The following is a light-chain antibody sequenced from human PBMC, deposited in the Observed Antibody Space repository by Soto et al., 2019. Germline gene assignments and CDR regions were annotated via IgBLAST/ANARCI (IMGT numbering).Light chain of an antibody. Sequence: EIVLTQSPGTLSWSPGERVTRSCRASQSVNNYIAWYQQKPGQAPRLLIYGASSRATGIPDRFSGSGSGTDFTLTTSRLEPEDFAVYYCQQYGSSPPITFGQGTRLDIK. CDR1: QSVNNY. V-gene: IGKV3-20*01. CDR2: GAS. J-gene: IGKJ5*01. CDR3: QQYGSSPPIT.